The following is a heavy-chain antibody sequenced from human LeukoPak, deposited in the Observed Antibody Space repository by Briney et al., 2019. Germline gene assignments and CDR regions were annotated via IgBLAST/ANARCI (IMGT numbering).Heavy chain of an antibody. CDR3: ASYYYGSGTSLGY. CDR1: GFTFSGYW. D-gene: IGHD3-10*01. J-gene: IGHJ4*02. CDR2: INPASSEK. Sequence: GGSLRLSCAASGFTFSGYWVTWVRQAPGKGLEWVANINPASSEKYYVGSVKGRFTISRDNAKNSLYLQMNSLRAEDTVVYYCASYYYGSGTSLGYWGQGTLVTVSS. V-gene: IGHV3-7*01.